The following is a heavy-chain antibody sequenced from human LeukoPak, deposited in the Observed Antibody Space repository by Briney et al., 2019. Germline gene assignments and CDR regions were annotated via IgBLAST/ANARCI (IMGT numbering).Heavy chain of an antibody. CDR3: ARDWAETTVTTHP. Sequence: GGSLRLSCVVSGFTFKTYSMNWVRQAPGKGLERVSSISSSSYIYYADSVKGRFTISRDNAKNSLYLQMNSLRAEDTAVYYCARDWAETTVTTHPWGQGTLVTVSS. CDR1: GFTFKTYS. CDR2: ISSSSYI. J-gene: IGHJ5*02. D-gene: IGHD4-17*01. V-gene: IGHV3-21*01.